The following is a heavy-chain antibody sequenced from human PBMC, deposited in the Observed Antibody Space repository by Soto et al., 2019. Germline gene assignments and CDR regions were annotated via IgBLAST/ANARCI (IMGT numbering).Heavy chain of an antibody. CDR1: GFTFSRDS. J-gene: IGHJ4*02. CDR2: VTDNGRST. D-gene: IGHD5-12*01. V-gene: IGHV3-23*01. CDR3: AKDRAATTEFDY. Sequence: PGGSLRRSCAASGFTFSRDSISWVRQSPGKGLEWVSYVTDNGRSTYYADSVKGRFSISRDNTKNTLFLQMNSLGAEDTAVYYCAKDRAATTEFDYWGPGALVTVSS.